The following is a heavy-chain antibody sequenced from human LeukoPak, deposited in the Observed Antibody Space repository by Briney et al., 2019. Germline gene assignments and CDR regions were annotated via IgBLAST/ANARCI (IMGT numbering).Heavy chain of an antibody. J-gene: IGHJ6*03. CDR1: GFTFSSYW. D-gene: IGHD3-3*01. V-gene: IGHV3-74*01. CDR2: INTDGSST. Sequence: PGGSLRLSCAASGFTFSSYWMHWVRHAPGKGLVWVSRINTDGSSTSYADSVKGRFTISRDNAKNTLYLQMNSLRAEDTAVYYCARLYYDFWSGYYTPTYYYYYYMDVWGKGTTVTVSS. CDR3: ARLYYDFWSGYYTPTYYYYYYMDV.